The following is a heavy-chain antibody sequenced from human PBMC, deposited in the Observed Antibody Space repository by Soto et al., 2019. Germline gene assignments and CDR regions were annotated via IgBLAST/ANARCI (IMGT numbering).Heavy chain of an antibody. CDR1: GFTFSTYW. D-gene: IGHD1-1*01. CDR3: VRGCGTSNCPYYLDV. J-gene: IGHJ6*03. Sequence: EVQLVESGGGLVQPGGPLRLYCEASGFTFSTYWMSWVRQAPGKGLEWVATIKQDGSDIYYVDCVRGRFTISRDNAKWSLYLQLSTLRAEDTAVYYGVRGCGTSNCPYYLDVWGRATTVIVSS. V-gene: IGHV3-7*01. CDR2: IKQDGSDI.